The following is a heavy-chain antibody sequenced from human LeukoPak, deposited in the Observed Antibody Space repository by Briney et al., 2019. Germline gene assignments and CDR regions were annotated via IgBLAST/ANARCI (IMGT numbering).Heavy chain of an antibody. V-gene: IGHV3-23*01. J-gene: IGHJ4*01. D-gene: IGHD1-26*01. Sequence: PGGSLRLSCAASGFTFSNYAMSWVRQAPGKGLEWVSAINDSGGSTYYADSVKGRFTISRDNSKNTLYLQMNSVRSEDTALYYCAKPSGSGVDYWGQGTRVTVSS. CDR3: AKPSGSGVDY. CDR2: INDSGGST. CDR1: GFTFSNYA.